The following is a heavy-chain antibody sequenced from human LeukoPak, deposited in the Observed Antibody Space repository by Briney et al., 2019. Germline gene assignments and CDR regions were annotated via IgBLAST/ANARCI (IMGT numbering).Heavy chain of an antibody. V-gene: IGHV4-34*01. Sequence: SETLSLTCAVYGGSFSGYYWSWIRQPPGKGLEGVGEINHSGSTNYTPSLKSRVTISVATSKNQFSLKLSSVTAAATAVYSCARARRYYFDYWGQGTLVTVSS. CDR2: INHSGST. D-gene: IGHD1-14*01. J-gene: IGHJ4*02. CDR3: ARARRYYFDY. CDR1: GGSFSGYY.